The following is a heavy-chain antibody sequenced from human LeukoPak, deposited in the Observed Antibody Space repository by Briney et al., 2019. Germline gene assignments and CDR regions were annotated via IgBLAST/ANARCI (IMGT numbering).Heavy chain of an antibody. CDR2: INTDGNTR. J-gene: IGHJ4*02. CDR3: VRDMGYYDKV. Sequence: GGSLRLSCATSGFTFSTSWMHWVRQAPGKGLVWVSRINTDGNTRDYANSVKGRFTISRDNAKNTLYLQMNSLRAEDTAVYYCVRDMGYYDKVWGQGTLVTVSS. CDR1: GFTFSTSW. D-gene: IGHD3-22*01. V-gene: IGHV3-74*01.